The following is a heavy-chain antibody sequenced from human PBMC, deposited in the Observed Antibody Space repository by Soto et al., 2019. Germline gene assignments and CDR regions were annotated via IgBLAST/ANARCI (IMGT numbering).Heavy chain of an antibody. CDR3: ARVTMVRGVHNWFDP. CDR2: IIPIFGAA. CDR1: GGTFSTYA. V-gene: IGHV1-69*01. Sequence: QVQLVQSGAEVKKPGSSVKVSCKASGGTFSTYAINWVRQAPGQGLEWMGGIIPIFGAANYAQKFQGRVTITADGSTSTAYMELGSLRSEDTAVYYCARVTMVRGVHNWFDPCGQGTLVTVSS. D-gene: IGHD3-10*01. J-gene: IGHJ5*02.